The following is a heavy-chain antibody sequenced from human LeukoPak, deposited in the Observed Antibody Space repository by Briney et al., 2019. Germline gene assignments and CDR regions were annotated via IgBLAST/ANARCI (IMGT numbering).Heavy chain of an antibody. J-gene: IGHJ4*02. Sequence: PSETLSLTCTLSAGSLCVSRYYCGWIRQPPGKGLEWIGSLYYSGTTHYHPSLKTRVTMSVDTSKRHFSLKLSSVTAADGAVYYWPTHVSQLGSHGGKDCYNRGQGTLVTVSS. CDR3: PTHVSQLGSHGGKDCYN. CDR1: AGSLCVSRYY. CDR2: LYYSGTT. V-gene: IGHV4-39*01. D-gene: IGHD5-12*01.